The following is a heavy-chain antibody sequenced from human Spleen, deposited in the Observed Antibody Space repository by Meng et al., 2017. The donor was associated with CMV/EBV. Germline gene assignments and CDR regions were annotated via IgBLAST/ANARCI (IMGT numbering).Heavy chain of an antibody. CDR3: AKIRDDYQTPGVYFDA. Sequence: GESLKISCVASGFTFSHYAMHWVRQAPGKGLEWVAFTRFDQSNRQYGDSVKGRFNISRDNSKNTLYLQINSLTFEDTAVYYCAKIRDDYQTPGVYFDAWGQGTLVTVSS. V-gene: IGHV3-30*02. CDR1: GFTFSHYA. D-gene: IGHD5-12*01. CDR2: TRFDQSNR. J-gene: IGHJ4*02.